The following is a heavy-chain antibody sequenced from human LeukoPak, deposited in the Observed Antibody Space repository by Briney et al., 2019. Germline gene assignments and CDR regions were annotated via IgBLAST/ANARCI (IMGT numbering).Heavy chain of an antibody. D-gene: IGHD3-22*01. J-gene: IGHJ4*02. CDR3: AKPRGLDYYDSSVILDY. Sequence: GGSLILSCAASGFTFSSYNMQWVRQAPGKGLEWVAGTSYDGSKKFYADSVKGRFTISRDNSQNTLFLQMNSLRPEDTAVYYCAKPRGLDYYDSSVILDYWGQGTLVTVSS. V-gene: IGHV3-30*18. CDR1: GFTFSSYN. CDR2: TSYDGSKK.